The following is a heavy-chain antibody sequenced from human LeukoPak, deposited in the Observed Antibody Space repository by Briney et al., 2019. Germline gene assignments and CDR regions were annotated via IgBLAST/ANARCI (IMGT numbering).Heavy chain of an antibody. D-gene: IGHD3-10*01. CDR3: ARRVKYYYGSGSYYRNPNWFDP. V-gene: IGHV4-34*01. Sequence: SETLSLTCAVYGGSFSGYYWSWIRQPPGKGLEWIGEINHSGSTNYNPSLKSRVTISVDTSKNQFSLKLSSVTAADTAVYHCARRVKYYYGSGSYYRNPNWFDPWGQGTLVTVSS. CDR1: GGSFSGYY. J-gene: IGHJ5*02. CDR2: INHSGST.